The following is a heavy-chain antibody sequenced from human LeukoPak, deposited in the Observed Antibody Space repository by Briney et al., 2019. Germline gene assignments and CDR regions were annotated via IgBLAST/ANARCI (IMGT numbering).Heavy chain of an antibody. CDR1: GYTFTGHY. CDR3: ARVGSEWFGEFGGSFDY. V-gene: IGHV1-2*02. D-gene: IGHD3-10*01. Sequence: EASVKVSCKASGYTFTGHYMHWVRQAPGQGLEWMGWINPNSGGTNYAQKFQGRVTMTRDTSISTAYMELSRLRSDDTAVYYCARVGSEWFGEFGGSFDYWGQGTLVTVSS. J-gene: IGHJ4*02. CDR2: INPNSGGT.